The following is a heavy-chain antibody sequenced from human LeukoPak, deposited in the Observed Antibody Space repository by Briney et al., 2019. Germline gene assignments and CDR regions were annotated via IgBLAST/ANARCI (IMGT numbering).Heavy chain of an antibody. D-gene: IGHD4-17*01. CDR2: MYYTGST. Sequence: PSETLSLTCTVSGASISRYYWSWIRQPPGEGLEWIGYMYYTGSTNYNPSLKSRVTISVDTSKNQFSLKLTSVTAADTAVYFCASHDYAEAPFDYWGREPWSPSPQ. CDR1: GASISRYY. J-gene: IGHJ4*02. CDR3: ASHDYAEAPFDY. V-gene: IGHV4-59*08.